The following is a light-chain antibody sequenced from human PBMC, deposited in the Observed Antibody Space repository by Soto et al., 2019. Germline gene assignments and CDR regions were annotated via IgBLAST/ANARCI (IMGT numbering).Light chain of an antibody. CDR2: DAS. CDR1: QSVGGF. CDR3: QHRSNWLGT. V-gene: IGKV3-11*01. J-gene: IGKJ3*01. Sequence: EIVLTQSPATLSLSPGERATLSCRASQSVGGFLAWYQQRSGQTPRLLIYDASKRAPGIPARFSGSGSGTDFPLTISSLEPEDFAVYYCQHRSNWLGTFGPGTKVDIK.